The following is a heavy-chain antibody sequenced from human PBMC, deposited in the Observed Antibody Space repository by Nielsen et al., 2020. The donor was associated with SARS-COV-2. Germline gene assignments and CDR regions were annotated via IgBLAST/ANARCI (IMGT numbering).Heavy chain of an antibody. Sequence: SVKVSCKASGGTFSSYAISWVRQAPGQGLEWMGGIIPIFGTANYAQKFQGRVTITADESTSTAYMELRSLRSDDTAVYYCARQGPYSSSWYVVYYFDYWGQGTLVTVSS. CDR2: IIPIFGTA. J-gene: IGHJ4*02. CDR3: ARQGPYSSSWYVVYYFDY. CDR1: GGTFSSYA. V-gene: IGHV1-69*13. D-gene: IGHD6-13*01.